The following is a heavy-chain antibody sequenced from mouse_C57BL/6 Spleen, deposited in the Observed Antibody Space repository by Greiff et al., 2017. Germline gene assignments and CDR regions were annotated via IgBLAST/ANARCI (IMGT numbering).Heavy chain of an antibody. CDR1: GYTFTSYW. J-gene: IGHJ3*01. V-gene: IGHV1-52*01. CDR3: ARSNYYGSSPFEG. Sequence: QVQLKESGAELVRPGSSVKLSCKASGYTFTSYWMHWVKQRPIQGLEWIGNIDPSDSETHYNQKFKDKATLTVDKSSSTAYMQLSSLTSEDSAVYYCARSNYYGSSPFEGWGQGTLVTVSA. CDR2: IDPSDSET. D-gene: IGHD1-1*01.